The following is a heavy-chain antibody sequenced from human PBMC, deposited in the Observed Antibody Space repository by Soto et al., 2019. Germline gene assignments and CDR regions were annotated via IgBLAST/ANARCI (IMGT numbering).Heavy chain of an antibody. V-gene: IGHV3-53*01. CDR1: GFSVSANY. Sequence: EVQLVESGGGLIQPGGSLRLSCAASGFSVSANYMNWVRQAPGKGLQWVSLLYAGGATFYADSVKGRFTISRDSSKNTLYLQMDSLRVEDTAVYYCATQRTNEYGDPNDALDIWGQGTVVSVSS. J-gene: IGHJ3*02. CDR3: ATQRTNEYGDPNDALDI. CDR2: LYAGGAT. D-gene: IGHD4-17*01.